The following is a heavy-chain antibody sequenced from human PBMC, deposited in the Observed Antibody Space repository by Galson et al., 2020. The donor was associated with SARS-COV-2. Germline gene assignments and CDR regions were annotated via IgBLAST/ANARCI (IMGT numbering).Heavy chain of an antibody. Sequence: GGSLRLSCAASGFTFSSYAMHWVRQAPGKGLEWVSAIGTTNKYIYYADSVKGRFTISRDNAENSLYLQMTSLRAEDTAVYYCERCGVGDIIRRNCFDPWGQGTLVTVSS. CDR3: ERCGVGDIIRRNCFDP. CDR2: IGTTNKYI. CDR1: GFTFSSYA. V-gene: IGHV3-21*01. D-gene: IGHD2-15*01. J-gene: IGHJ5*02.